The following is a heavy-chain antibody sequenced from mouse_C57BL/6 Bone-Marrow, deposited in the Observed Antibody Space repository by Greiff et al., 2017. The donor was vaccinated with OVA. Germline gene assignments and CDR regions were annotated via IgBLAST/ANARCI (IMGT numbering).Heavy chain of an antibody. CDR3: TRERLRQGFDY. V-gene: IGHV5-9-1*02. CDR1: GFTFSSYA. Sequence: EVMLVESGEGLVKPGGSLKLSCAASGFTFSSYAMSWVRQTPEKRLEWVAYISSGGDYIYYADTVKGRSTISRDNARNTLYLQMGSLKSEDAAMYYYTRERLRQGFDYWGQGTTLTVSS. CDR2: ISSGGDYI. D-gene: IGHD2-4*01. J-gene: IGHJ2*01.